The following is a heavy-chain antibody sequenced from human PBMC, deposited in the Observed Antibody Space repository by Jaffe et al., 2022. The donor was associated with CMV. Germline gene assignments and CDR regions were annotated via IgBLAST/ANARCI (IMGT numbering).Heavy chain of an antibody. CDR1: GGSISSSNW. Sequence: QVQLQESGPGLVKPSGTLSLTCAVSGGSISSSNWWSWVRQPPGKGLEWIGEIYHSGSTNYNPSLKSRVTISVDKSKNQFSLKLSSVTAADTAVYYCARVPWSRRYAFYYYMDVWGKGTTVTVSS. J-gene: IGHJ6*03. CDR2: IYHSGST. CDR3: ARVPWSRRYAFYYYMDV. V-gene: IGHV4-4*02. D-gene: IGHD1-1*01.